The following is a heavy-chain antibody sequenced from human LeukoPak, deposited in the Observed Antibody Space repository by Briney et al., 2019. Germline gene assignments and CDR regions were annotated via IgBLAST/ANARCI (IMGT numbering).Heavy chain of an antibody. Sequence: SVKVSCKASGGTFSSYAISWVRQAPGQGLEWMGGIIPIFGTANYAQKFQGRVTITADESTSTAYMELSSLRSEDTAVYYCARARRGGVPPYYFDYWGQGTLVTVSS. CDR3: ARARRGGVPPYYFDY. D-gene: IGHD2-8*01. V-gene: IGHV1-69*13. CDR1: GGTFSSYA. J-gene: IGHJ4*02. CDR2: IIPIFGTA.